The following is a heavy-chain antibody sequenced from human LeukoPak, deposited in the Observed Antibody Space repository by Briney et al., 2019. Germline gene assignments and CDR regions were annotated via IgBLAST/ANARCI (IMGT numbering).Heavy chain of an antibody. CDR1: GYSISSGYY. D-gene: IGHD3-22*01. CDR3: ARTGYYDSSGYYFDYAFDI. Sequence: SETLSLTCTVSGYSISSGYYWGWIRQPPGKGLEWIGSIYHSGSTYYNPSLKSRVTISVDTSKNQFSLKLSSVTAADTAVYYCARTGYYDSSGYYFDYAFDIWGQGTMVTVSS. J-gene: IGHJ3*02. V-gene: IGHV4-38-2*02. CDR2: IYHSGST.